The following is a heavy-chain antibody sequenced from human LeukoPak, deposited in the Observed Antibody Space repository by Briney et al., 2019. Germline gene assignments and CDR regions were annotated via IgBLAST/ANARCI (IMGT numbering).Heavy chain of an antibody. CDR2: INHSGST. Sequence: SETLSLTCTVSGYSISSGYYWGWIRQPPGKGLEWIGEINHSGSTNYNPSLKSRVTISVDTSKNQFSLKLSSVTAAGTAVYYCARRIDYWGQGTLVTVSS. V-gene: IGHV4-38-2*02. CDR1: GYSISSGYY. J-gene: IGHJ4*02. CDR3: ARRIDY. D-gene: IGHD1-14*01.